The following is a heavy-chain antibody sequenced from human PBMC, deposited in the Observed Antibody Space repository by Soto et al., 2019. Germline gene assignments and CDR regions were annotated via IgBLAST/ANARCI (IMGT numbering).Heavy chain of an antibody. V-gene: IGHV3-30-3*01. J-gene: IGHJ6*02. CDR3: ARDLGSWSDAPYYYGMDV. CDR2: ISYDGSNK. CDR1: GFTFSSYA. Sequence: GGSLRLSCAASGFTFSSYAMHWVRQAPGKGLEWVAVISYDGSNKYYADSVEGRFTISRDNSKNTLYLQMNSLRAEDTAVYYCARDLGSWSDAPYYYGMDVWGQGTTVTVSS. D-gene: IGHD6-13*01.